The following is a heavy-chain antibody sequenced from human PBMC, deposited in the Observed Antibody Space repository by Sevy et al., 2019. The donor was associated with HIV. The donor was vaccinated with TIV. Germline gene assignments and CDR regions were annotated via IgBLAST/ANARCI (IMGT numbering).Heavy chain of an antibody. CDR2: ISTYNNNI. D-gene: IGHD4-17*01. V-gene: IGHV1-18*01. CDR3: AREGYGDYGWLDP. Sequence: ASVKVSCKTSGYIFNTFAISWLRQAPGQGPEWMGWISTYNNNIQYAQKFQGRVTMTKDTSTSTAYMEVKSLRSDDTAVYYCAREGYGDYGWLDPWGQGTLVTVSS. J-gene: IGHJ5*02. CDR1: GYIFNTFA.